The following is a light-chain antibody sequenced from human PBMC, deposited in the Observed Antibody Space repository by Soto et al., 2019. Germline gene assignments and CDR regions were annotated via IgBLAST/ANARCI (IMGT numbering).Light chain of an antibody. CDR3: QQYGSSPWT. V-gene: IGKV3-20*01. Sequence: ELVLTQSPGTLSLSPGARATLSCRARQSVSSSYLAWYQQKPGQAPRLLIYGASSRATGIPDRFSGSGSGTDGTITISRLEPEDGAVYDGQQYGSSPWTFGQGTKVDIK. J-gene: IGKJ1*01. CDR1: QSVSSSY. CDR2: GAS.